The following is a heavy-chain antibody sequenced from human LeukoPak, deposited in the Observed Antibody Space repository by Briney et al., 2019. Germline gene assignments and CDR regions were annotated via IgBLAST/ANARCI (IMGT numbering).Heavy chain of an antibody. Sequence: GGSLRLSCAASGFTFSSYAMHWVRQAPGKGLEYVSAISSNGGSTYYANSVKGRFTISRDNSKNTLYLQMGSLRAEDMAVYYCARVAVTHAFDIWGQGTMVTVSS. CDR2: ISSNGGST. V-gene: IGHV3-64*01. J-gene: IGHJ3*02. CDR1: GFTFSSYA. D-gene: IGHD2-15*01. CDR3: ARVAVTHAFDI.